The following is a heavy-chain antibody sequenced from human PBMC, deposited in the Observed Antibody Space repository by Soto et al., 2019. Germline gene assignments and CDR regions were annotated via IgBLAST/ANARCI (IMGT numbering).Heavy chain of an antibody. D-gene: IGHD3-10*01. CDR1: GFTFSSYW. CDR2: INSDGSST. CDR3: ARGGWGGYYGSGSYYPTDY. Sequence: AGRSLRLSCAASGFTFSSYWMHWVRQAPGKGLVWVSRINSDGSSTSYADSVKGRFTISRDNAKNTLYLQMNSLRAEDTAVYYCARGGWGGYYGSGSYYPTDYWGQGTLVTVSS. J-gene: IGHJ4*02. V-gene: IGHV3-74*01.